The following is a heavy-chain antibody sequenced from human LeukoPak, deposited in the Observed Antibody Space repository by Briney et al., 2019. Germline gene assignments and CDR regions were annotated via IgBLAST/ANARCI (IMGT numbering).Heavy chain of an antibody. CDR2: ISSSGSTI. J-gene: IGHJ4*02. CDR3: ARLATIVATIQSYFDY. D-gene: IGHD5-12*01. Sequence: GGSLRLSCAASGFTFSSYSMNWVRQAPGKGLEWVSYISSSGSTIYYADSVKGRFTISRDNAKNSLYLQMNSLRAEDTAVYYCARLATIVATIQSYFDYWGQGTLVTVSS. V-gene: IGHV3-48*04. CDR1: GFTFSSYS.